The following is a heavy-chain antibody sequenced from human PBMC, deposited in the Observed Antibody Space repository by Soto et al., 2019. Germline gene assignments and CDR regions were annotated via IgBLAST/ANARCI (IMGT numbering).Heavy chain of an antibody. CDR3: AHRGLWDGTFDF. CDR1: GFSLSTSGVG. V-gene: IGHV2-5*02. Sequence: QITLKESGPTLVKPTQTLTLTCTFSGFSLSTSGVGVGWIRQPPGKALEWLALIYWDDDKRYSPSLKSRLTINKDTSKNQVVLTMTNMDPVDTAPYFCAHRGLWDGTFDFWGQGTLVTVSS. J-gene: IGHJ4*02. CDR2: IYWDDDK. D-gene: IGHD1-1*01.